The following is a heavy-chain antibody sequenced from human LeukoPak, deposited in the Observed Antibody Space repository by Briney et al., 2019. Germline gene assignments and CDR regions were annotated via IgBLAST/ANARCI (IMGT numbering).Heavy chain of an antibody. V-gene: IGHV3-23*01. D-gene: IGHD4-23*01. CDR3: SKVRGNSIWNFFDY. CDR2: IGGSDGTT. J-gene: IGHJ4*02. CDR1: GFTFSSYA. Sequence: GGSLRLSCAASGFTFSSYAMTWVCQAPGKGLEWVSGIGGSDGTTYYAGSVKGRFTISRDNSKNTLYLEMNSLRADDTAVYYCSKVRGNSIWNFFDYWGQGTLVTVSS.